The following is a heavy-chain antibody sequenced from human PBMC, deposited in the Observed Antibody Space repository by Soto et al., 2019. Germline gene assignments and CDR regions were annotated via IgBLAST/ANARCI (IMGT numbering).Heavy chain of an antibody. CDR1: GGSVSSGSYY. D-gene: IGHD1-20*01. V-gene: IGHV4-61*01. CDR2: IYYSGST. J-gene: IGHJ6*02. CDR3: ARDNWNDVRYYYYGMDV. Sequence: KPSETLSLTCTVSGGSVSSGSYYWSWIRQPPGKGLEWIGYIYYSGSTNYNPSLKSRVTISVDTSKNQFSLKLSSVTAADTAVYYCARDNWNDVRYYYYGMDVWGQVTTVTVS.